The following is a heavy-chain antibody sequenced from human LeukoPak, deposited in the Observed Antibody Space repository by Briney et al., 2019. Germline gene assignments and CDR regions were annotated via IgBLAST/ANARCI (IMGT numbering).Heavy chain of an antibody. J-gene: IGHJ4*02. CDR2: IRSKAFGGTT. CDR1: GFTLGDYA. Sequence: PGRSLRLSCTASGFTLGDYAMSWVRRAPGKGLEWVGFIRSKAFGGTTQYAASVKGRFTIARDDSKSIAYLQMNSLKTEDTAVYYCTSLRIAVAGYEGDYWGQGTLVTVSS. D-gene: IGHD6-19*01. CDR3: TSLRIAVAGYEGDY. V-gene: IGHV3-49*04.